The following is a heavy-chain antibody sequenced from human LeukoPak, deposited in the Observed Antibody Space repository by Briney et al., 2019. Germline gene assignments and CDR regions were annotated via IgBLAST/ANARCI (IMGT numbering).Heavy chain of an antibody. D-gene: IGHD6-19*01. Sequence: GGSLRLSCAVSGFTFSSYAMSWVRQAPGKGLEWVASISGSSSNKYYADSVQGRFTISRDNAKNSLYLQMGSLRAEDTAVYYCARPPSTSAWSNSVDDWGQGTLVTVSS. V-gene: IGHV3-21*01. J-gene: IGHJ4*02. CDR1: GFTFSSYA. CDR2: ISGSSSNK. CDR3: ARPPSTSAWSNSVDD.